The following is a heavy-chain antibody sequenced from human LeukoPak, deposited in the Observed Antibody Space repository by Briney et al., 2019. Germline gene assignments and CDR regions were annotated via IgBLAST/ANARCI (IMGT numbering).Heavy chain of an antibody. CDR2: ISRNGGST. CDR1: VFTFSSYA. J-gene: IGHJ4*02. CDR3: AKVSGYCSSTSCANYYFDY. V-gene: IGHV3-64*01. D-gene: IGHD2-2*01. Sequence: GGSLRLSCAASVFTFSSYAMHWVRQAPGKGLEYVSAISRNGGSTYYANSVKGRFTISRDNSKNTLYLQMGSLRAEDMAVYYCAKVSGYCSSTSCANYYFDYWGQGTLVTVSS.